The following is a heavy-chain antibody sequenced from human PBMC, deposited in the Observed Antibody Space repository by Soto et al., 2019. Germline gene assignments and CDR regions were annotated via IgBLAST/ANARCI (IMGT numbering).Heavy chain of an antibody. CDR1: SVSNAW. J-gene: IGHJ4*02. CDR2: IKSKTDGGKT. D-gene: IGHD4-17*01. Sequence: SVSNAWMNWVRQAPGKGLEWVGRIKSKTDGGKTDYAAPVKGRFTISRDASKNTLYLQRNSLKTEDTAVYYCTTDHGDYGFDYWGQGTLVTVSS. CDR3: TTDHGDYGFDY. V-gene: IGHV3-15*07.